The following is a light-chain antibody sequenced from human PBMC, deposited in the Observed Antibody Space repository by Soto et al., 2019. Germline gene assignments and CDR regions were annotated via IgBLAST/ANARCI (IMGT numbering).Light chain of an antibody. Sequence: EIVLTQSPGTLSLSPGERATLSCRASQSVSSSFLAWYQQKPGQAPRLLIYGASSRATGIPDRFSGSGSGKDFTLTLSGLGPEDFAVYYCQQYGSSPWTFGQGTKVEIK. CDR1: QSVSSSF. V-gene: IGKV3-20*01. CDR3: QQYGSSPWT. J-gene: IGKJ1*01. CDR2: GAS.